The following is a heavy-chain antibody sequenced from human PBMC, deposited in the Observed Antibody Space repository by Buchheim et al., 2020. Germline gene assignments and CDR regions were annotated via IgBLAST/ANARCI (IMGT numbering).Heavy chain of an antibody. CDR3: ARHSLDYYASGTYAEFDY. CDR1: GGSISSSSYY. CDR2: FYGST. Sequence: QLQLQESGPGLVKPSETLSLTCTVSGGSISSSSYYWGWIRQPPGKGLEWIGSFYGSTYYNPSLKSRVTISVDTSKNQFSLKLSSVTAADTAVYYCARHSLDYYASGTYAEFDYWGQGTL. V-gene: IGHV4-39*01. D-gene: IGHD3-10*01. J-gene: IGHJ4*02.